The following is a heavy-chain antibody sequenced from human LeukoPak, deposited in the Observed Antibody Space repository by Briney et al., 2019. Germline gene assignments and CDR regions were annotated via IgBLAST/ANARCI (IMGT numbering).Heavy chain of an antibody. CDR1: GFTFSSYG. Sequence: PGGSLRLSCAASGFTFSSYGMHWVRQAPGKGLEWVAVISYDGSNKYYADSVKGRFAISRDNSKNTLFLQMNSLRSDDTAVYYCARVIYGRHYFDYWGQGTLVTVSS. J-gene: IGHJ4*02. V-gene: IGHV3-30*03. CDR2: ISYDGSNK. CDR3: ARVIYGRHYFDY. D-gene: IGHD2/OR15-2a*01.